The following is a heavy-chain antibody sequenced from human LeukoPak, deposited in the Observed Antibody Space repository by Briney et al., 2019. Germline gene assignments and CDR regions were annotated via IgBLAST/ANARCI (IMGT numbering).Heavy chain of an antibody. CDR1: GFTLSDYN. D-gene: IGHD3-9*01. Sequence: GGSLRLSRAASGFTLSDYNMNWVRQAPGKGLEGVSYITNGGSTIHHADSVKGRFTISRDNAKKTLYLQMNSLRAEDTAGYYCARSIGLTGGGVDVWGQGTTVTVSS. CDR3: ARSIGLTGGGVDV. J-gene: IGHJ6*02. CDR2: ITNGGSTI. V-gene: IGHV3-11*01.